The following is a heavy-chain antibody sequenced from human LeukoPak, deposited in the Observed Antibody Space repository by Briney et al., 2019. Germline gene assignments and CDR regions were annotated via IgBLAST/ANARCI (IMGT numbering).Heavy chain of an antibody. Sequence: GGSLRLSCAGSGFIFRNYAMAWVRQVPGKGLECVSAISGSGDSVRHADSVQGRFIISRDNSKSTLYLQMDNLRAEDTALYYCARDFWATNYYYGMDVWGQGTTVTVSS. V-gene: IGHV3-23*01. D-gene: IGHD3-3*01. CDR3: ARDFWATNYYYGMDV. J-gene: IGHJ6*02. CDR2: ISGSGDSV. CDR1: GFIFRNYA.